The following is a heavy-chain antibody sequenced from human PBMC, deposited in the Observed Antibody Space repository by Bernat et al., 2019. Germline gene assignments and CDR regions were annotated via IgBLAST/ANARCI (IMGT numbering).Heavy chain of an antibody. CDR3: YTVRGKY. CDR1: GLTFNNYG. V-gene: IGHV3-33*03. J-gene: IGHJ4*02. CDR2: IWYDGNNK. Sequence: QVQLVESGGGVVQPGRSLRLSCAASGLTFNNYGMHWVRQVPGKGLEWVAVIWYDGNNKYYADSVKGRFTISRDNAKNTLYLQMNSLRAEDTAVYYCYTVRGKYWGQGTLVTVSS. D-gene: IGHD2-2*02.